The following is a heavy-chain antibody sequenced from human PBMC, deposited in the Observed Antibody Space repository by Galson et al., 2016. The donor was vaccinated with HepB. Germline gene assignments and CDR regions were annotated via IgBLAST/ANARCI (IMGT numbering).Heavy chain of an antibody. V-gene: IGHV3-33*01. CDR2: IWYYGVNK. D-gene: IGHD6-19*01. CDR3: AREWQWLDGIDY. Sequence: SLRLSCAASGFSFSSHGMNWVRQAPGKGLEWVAIIWYYGVNKNYAESVKGRFTISRDNSKNTVYLQMNSLRAEDTAVYYCAREWQWLDGIDYWGQGTLVTVSS. J-gene: IGHJ4*02. CDR1: GFSFSSHG.